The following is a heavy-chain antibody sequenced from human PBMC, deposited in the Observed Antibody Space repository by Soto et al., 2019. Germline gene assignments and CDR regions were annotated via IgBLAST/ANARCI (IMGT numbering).Heavy chain of an antibody. V-gene: IGHV4-34*01. CDR2: INHSGSA. Sequence: SETLSLTCAVYGGSFSGYYWSWIRKHTRKGLEWIGEINHSGSANYNPSLKRRVRIRVYTSKKQISLKLSSVTAADTAVYYCARGITMVRGVIPRPYFDYWGQGTLVTVSS. J-gene: IGHJ4*02. CDR1: GGSFSGYY. CDR3: ARGITMVRGVIPRPYFDY. D-gene: IGHD3-10*01.